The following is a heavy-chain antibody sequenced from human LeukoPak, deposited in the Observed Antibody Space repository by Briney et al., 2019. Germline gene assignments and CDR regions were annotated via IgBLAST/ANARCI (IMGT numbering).Heavy chain of an antibody. D-gene: IGHD3-10*01. Sequence: SETLSLTCTVSGGSISSYYWSWIRQPPGKGLEWIGYIYYSGSTNYNPSLKSRVTISVDTSKNQFSLKLSSVTAADTAVYYCARERVRGLTTFDSWGQGILVTVSS. CDR3: ARERVRGLTTFDS. CDR1: GGSISSYY. J-gene: IGHJ4*02. V-gene: IGHV4-59*01. CDR2: IYYSGST.